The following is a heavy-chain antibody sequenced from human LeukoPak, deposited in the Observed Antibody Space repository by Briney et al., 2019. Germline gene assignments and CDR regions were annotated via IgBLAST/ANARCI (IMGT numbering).Heavy chain of an antibody. D-gene: IGHD2-2*03. Sequence: GGSLRLSCAASGFTFSIYGMHWVHQAPGKGLEWVAFIHFDGSPKYSGDSVKGRFTVSRDNSKNTLYLQMNSLRPEDTAVYYCAKDQCTRASCDGYPGHWGQGTLVTVSS. CDR2: IHFDGSPK. V-gene: IGHV3-30*02. J-gene: IGHJ4*02. CDR3: AKDQCTRASCDGYPGH. CDR1: GFTFSIYG.